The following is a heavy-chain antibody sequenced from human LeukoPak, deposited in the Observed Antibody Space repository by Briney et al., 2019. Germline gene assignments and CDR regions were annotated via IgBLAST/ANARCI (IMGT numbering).Heavy chain of an antibody. J-gene: IGHJ6*03. Sequence: SETLSLTCTVSGGSISSGSYYWSWIRQPPGKGLEWIGYIYYSGSTNYNPSLKSRVTISVDTSKNQFSLKLSSVTAADTAVYYCARQQGPMVRGVPRYYYYYMDVWGEGTTVTISS. CDR1: GGSISSGSYY. D-gene: IGHD3-10*01. CDR3: ARQQGPMVRGVPRYYYYYMDV. CDR2: IYYSGST. V-gene: IGHV4-61*01.